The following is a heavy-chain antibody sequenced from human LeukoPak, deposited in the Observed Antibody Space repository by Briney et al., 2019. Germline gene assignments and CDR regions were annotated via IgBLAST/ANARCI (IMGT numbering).Heavy chain of an antibody. V-gene: IGHV4-39*01. CDR2: IYYSGST. J-gene: IGHJ4*02. CDR3: ARITYYDFWSGYYNLGHYFDY. CDR1: GGSISSSSYY. Sequence: SETLSLTCTVSGGSISSSSYYWGWIRQPPGKGLEWIGSIYYSGSTYYNPSLKSRVTISVDTSKNQFSLKLSSVTAADTAMYYCARITYYDFWSGYYNLGHYFDYWGQGTLVTVSS. D-gene: IGHD3-3*01.